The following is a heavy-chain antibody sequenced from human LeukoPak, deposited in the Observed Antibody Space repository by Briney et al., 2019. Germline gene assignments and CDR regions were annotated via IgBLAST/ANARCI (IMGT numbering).Heavy chain of an antibody. V-gene: IGHV3-21*01. J-gene: IGHJ3*02. CDR2: ISSSSSYI. CDR3: ARYPPGRGGLDI. CDR1: GFTFSSYS. Sequence: GGSLRLSCAASGFTFSSYSMNWVRQAPGKGLEWVSSISSSSSYIYYADSVKGRFTISRDNAKNSLYLQMNSLRAEDTAVYYCARYPPGRGGLDIWGQGTMVTVSS. D-gene: IGHD2-8*02.